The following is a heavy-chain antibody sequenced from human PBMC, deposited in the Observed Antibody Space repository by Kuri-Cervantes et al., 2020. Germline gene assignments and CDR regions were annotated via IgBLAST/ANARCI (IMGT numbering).Heavy chain of an antibody. CDR3: AGYSRSWTDAFDI. D-gene: IGHD6-13*01. CDR2: ISYDGSNK. V-gene: IGHV3-30-3*01. Sequence: GGSLKISCAASGFTFSSYAMHWVRQAPGEGLEWVAVISYDGSNKYYADSVKGRFTISRDNSKNTLYLQMNSLRAEDTAVYYCAGYSRSWTDAFDIWCQGTMVTVSS. CDR1: GFTFSSYA. J-gene: IGHJ3*02.